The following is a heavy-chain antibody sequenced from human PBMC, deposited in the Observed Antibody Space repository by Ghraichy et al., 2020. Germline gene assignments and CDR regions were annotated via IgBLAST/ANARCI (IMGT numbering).Heavy chain of an antibody. D-gene: IGHD5-12*01. Sequence: GGSLRLSCAASGFTFSSYAMSWVRQAPGKGLEWVSAISGSGGSTYYADSVKGRFTISRDNSKNTLYLQMNSLRAEDTAVYYCAKPRGGSGYDLNYFDYWGQGTLVTVSS. CDR3: AKPRGGSGYDLNYFDY. CDR2: ISGSGGST. CDR1: GFTFSSYA. J-gene: IGHJ4*02. V-gene: IGHV3-23*01.